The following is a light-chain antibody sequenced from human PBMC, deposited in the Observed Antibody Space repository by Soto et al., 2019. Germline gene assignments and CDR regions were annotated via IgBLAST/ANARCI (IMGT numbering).Light chain of an antibody. Sequence: DIVMTQSPDSLAVSLGERATINRKSSQSGLYSSNNKNYLAWYQQKPGQPPKLLIYWASTRESGVPDRFSGSGSGTDFTLTISSLQAEDVAVYYCQQYYSTPQTFGQGTKVEIK. CDR2: WAS. CDR1: QSGLYSSNNKNY. J-gene: IGKJ1*01. V-gene: IGKV4-1*01. CDR3: QQYYSTPQT.